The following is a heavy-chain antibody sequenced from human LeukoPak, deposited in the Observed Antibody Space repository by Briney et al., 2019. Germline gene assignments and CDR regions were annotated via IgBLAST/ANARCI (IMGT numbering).Heavy chain of an antibody. J-gene: IGHJ6*03. CDR1: GYSISSGYY. CDR3: ARIAAAGRSYYYYYMDV. CDR2: IYHSGST. D-gene: IGHD6-13*01. V-gene: IGHV4-38-2*01. Sequence: PSETLSLTCAVSGYSISSGYYWGWIRQPPGKGLEWIGIIYHSGSTYYNPSLKSRVTISVDTSKNQFSLKLSPVTAADTAVYYCARIAAAGRSYYYYYMDVWGKGTTVTVSS.